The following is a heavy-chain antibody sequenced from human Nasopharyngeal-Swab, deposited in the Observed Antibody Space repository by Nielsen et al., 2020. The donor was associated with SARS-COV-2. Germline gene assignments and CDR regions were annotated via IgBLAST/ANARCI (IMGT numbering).Heavy chain of an antibody. D-gene: IGHD2-15*01. CDR2: INHSGST. V-gene: IGHV4-34*01. J-gene: IGHJ4*02. Sequence: GSLRLSCAVYGGSFSGFYWSWIRQSPEKGLEWIGEINHSGSTNYNPSLKSRVTMSVDTSKNQFSLKVNSVTAADTAVYYCARELRIGNFDYWGQGTLVTVSS. CDR1: GGSFSGFY. CDR3: ARELRIGNFDY.